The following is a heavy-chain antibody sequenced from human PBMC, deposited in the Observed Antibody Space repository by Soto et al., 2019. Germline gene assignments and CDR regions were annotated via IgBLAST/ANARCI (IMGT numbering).Heavy chain of an antibody. CDR3: ARAASFGIAARPDLGAFDI. Sequence: QSQTLSLTCAISGDSVSSNSAAWNWIRQSPSRGLEWLGRTYYRSKWYNDYAVSVKSRITINPDTSKNQFYLQLNSGTPEDTAVYYCARAASFGIAARPDLGAFDIWGQGTMVTVSS. CDR1: GDSVSSNSAA. CDR2: TYYRSKWYN. D-gene: IGHD6-6*01. V-gene: IGHV6-1*01. J-gene: IGHJ3*02.